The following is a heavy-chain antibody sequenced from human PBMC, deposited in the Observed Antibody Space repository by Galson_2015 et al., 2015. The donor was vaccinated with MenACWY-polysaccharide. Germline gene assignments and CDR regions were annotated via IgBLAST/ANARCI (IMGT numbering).Heavy chain of an antibody. V-gene: IGHV3-30*02. D-gene: IGHD3-10*01. J-gene: IGHJ5*02. CDR2: IQYDGSNK. CDR1: GFTFSSYG. Sequence: SLRLSCAASGFTFSSYGMHWVRQAPGKGLEWVAFIQYDGSNKYYADSVKGRFTISRDNSKNTLYVQMTSQRAEDTAMYYCVEGPRRYYGSGVGWFDPWGQGTLVTVSS. CDR3: VEGPRRYYGSGVGWFDP.